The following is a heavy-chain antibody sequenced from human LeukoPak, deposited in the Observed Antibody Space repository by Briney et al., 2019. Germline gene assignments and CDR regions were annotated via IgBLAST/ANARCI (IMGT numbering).Heavy chain of an antibody. CDR3: AKDIHILTDY. CDR2: IKGDASSI. V-gene: IGHV3-74*01. D-gene: IGHD3-9*01. J-gene: IGHJ4*02. Sequence: GGSLRLSCAASGFTFSSYSMNWVRQAPGEGLVWVARIKGDASSIDYADSVKGRFTISRDNAKNTLYLQMNSLRAEDTAVYYCAKDIHILTDYWGQGTLVTVSS. CDR1: GFTFSSYS.